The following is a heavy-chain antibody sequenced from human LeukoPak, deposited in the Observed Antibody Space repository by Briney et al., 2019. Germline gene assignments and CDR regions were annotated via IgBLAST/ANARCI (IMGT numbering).Heavy chain of an antibody. CDR2: INPDGSNT. Sequence: GGSLRLSCAASGFTFSNYWMHWVRQDPGKGLVWVSYINPDGSNTNYADSVKGRFTISRDNAKKSLYLQMNSLRAEDTAVYYCARYSGDYVFDYWGQGTLVTVSS. V-gene: IGHV3-74*01. J-gene: IGHJ4*02. CDR1: GFTFSNYW. CDR3: ARYSGDYVFDY. D-gene: IGHD4-17*01.